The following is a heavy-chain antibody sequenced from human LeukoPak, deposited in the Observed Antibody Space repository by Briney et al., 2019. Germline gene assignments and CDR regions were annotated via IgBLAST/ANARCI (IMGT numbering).Heavy chain of an antibody. Sequence: SETLSLTCTVSGGSISSGGYYWSWIRQHPGKGLEWIGYIYYSGSTYYNPSLKSRVTISVDTSKNQFSLKLSSVTAADTAVYYCARAFYGDYESDFDYWGQGTLVTVSS. V-gene: IGHV4-31*03. D-gene: IGHD4-17*01. CDR2: IYYSGST. CDR3: ARAFYGDYESDFDY. CDR1: GGSISSGGYY. J-gene: IGHJ4*02.